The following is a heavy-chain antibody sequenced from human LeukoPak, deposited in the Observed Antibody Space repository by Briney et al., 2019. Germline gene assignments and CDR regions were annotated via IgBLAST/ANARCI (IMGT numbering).Heavy chain of an antibody. J-gene: IGHJ4*02. CDR3: ARDLESGSYEHYFDY. V-gene: IGHV6-1*01. Sequence: SQTLLLTCAISGDSIPSNSAAWNWIRQSPSRGLGWLGRTYYRSKWYNDYAVSVKSRITINPDTSKNQFSLQLNSVTPEDTAVYYCARDLESGSYEHYFDYWGQGTLVTVTS. CDR2: TYYRSKWYN. CDR1: GDSIPSNSAA. D-gene: IGHD1-26*01.